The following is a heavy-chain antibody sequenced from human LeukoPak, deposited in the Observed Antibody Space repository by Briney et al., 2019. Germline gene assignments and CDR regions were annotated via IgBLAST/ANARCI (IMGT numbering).Heavy chain of an antibody. J-gene: IGHJ6*03. V-gene: IGHV5-51*01. Sequence: GESLKISCKGSGYSFTSYWIGWVRQMPGKSLEWMGIIYPGDSDTRYSPSFQGQVTISADKSISTAYLQWSSLKASDTAMYYCARLLRPDFWSAQYYMDVWGKGTTVTVPS. CDR3: ARLLRPDFWSAQYYMDV. CDR2: IYPGDSDT. D-gene: IGHD3-3*01. CDR1: GYSFTSYW.